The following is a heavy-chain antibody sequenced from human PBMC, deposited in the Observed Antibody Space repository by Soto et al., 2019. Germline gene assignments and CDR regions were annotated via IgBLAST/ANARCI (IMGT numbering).Heavy chain of an antibody. V-gene: IGHV4-34*01. CDR1: GGSFSGYY. J-gene: IGHJ4*02. D-gene: IGHD3-16*02. CDR3: ARGKYYDYVWGSYRRAPYFDY. CDR2: INHSGST. Sequence: QVQLQQWGAGLLKPSETLSLTCAVYGGSFSGYYWSWIRQPPGKGLEWIGEINHSGSTNYNPSLKSRVTISVDTSKNQFSLKLSSVTAADTAVYYCARGKYYDYVWGSYRRAPYFDYWGQGTLVTVSS.